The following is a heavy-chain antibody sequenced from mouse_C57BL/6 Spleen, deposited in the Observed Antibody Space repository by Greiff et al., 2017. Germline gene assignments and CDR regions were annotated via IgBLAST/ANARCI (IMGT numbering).Heavy chain of an antibody. CDR3: ARYDYDEHSYYYAMDY. J-gene: IGHJ4*01. V-gene: IGHV2-2*01. D-gene: IGHD2-4*01. CDR1: GFSLTSYG. CDR2: IWSGGST. Sequence: QVQLQQSGPGLVQPSQSLSITCTVSGFSLTSYGVHWVRQSPGKGLEWLGVIWSGGSTDYNAAFISRLSISKDNSKSQVFFKMNSLQADDTAIYYCARYDYDEHSYYYAMDYWGQGTSVTVSS.